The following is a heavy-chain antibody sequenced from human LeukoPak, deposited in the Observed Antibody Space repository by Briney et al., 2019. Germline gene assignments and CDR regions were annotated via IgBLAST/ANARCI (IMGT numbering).Heavy chain of an antibody. D-gene: IGHD3-10*01. J-gene: IGHJ4*02. V-gene: IGHV1-18*01. CDR3: AADATPLVRGIIIAFGY. Sequence: GASVKVSCKASGYTFTSYGISWVRQAPGQGLEWMGWISAYNGNTNYAQKLQGRVTMTTDTSTSTAYMELRSLRSDDTAVYYRAADATPLVRGIIIAFGYWGQGTQVTVSS. CDR2: ISAYNGNT. CDR1: GYTFTSYG.